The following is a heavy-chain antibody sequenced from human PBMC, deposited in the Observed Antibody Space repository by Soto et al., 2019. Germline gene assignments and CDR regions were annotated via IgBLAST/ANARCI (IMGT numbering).Heavy chain of an antibody. V-gene: IGHV4-39*01. D-gene: IGHD4-4*01. CDR1: GGSISSSSYY. Sequence: SETLSLTCTVSGGSISSSSYYWGWIRQPPGKGLEWIGSIYYSGSTYYNPSLKSRVTISVDTSKNQFSLKLSSVTAADTAVYYCARHHYRTSMDVWGKGTTVTVSS. CDR3: ARHHYRTSMDV. J-gene: IGHJ6*03. CDR2: IYYSGST.